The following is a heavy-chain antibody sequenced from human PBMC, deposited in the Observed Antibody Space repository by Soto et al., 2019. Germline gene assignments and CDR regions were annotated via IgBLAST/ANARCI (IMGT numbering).Heavy chain of an antibody. CDR1: GFTFSSYA. CDR2: ISGSGGST. D-gene: IGHD3-3*01. Sequence: GGSLRLSCAASGFTFSSYAMSWVRQAPGKGLEWVSAISGSGGSTYYADSVKGRFTISRDNSKNTLYLQMNSLRAEDTAVYYCAKARNYDFWSGYLGHLDYWGQGTLVTVSS. CDR3: AKARNYDFWSGYLGHLDY. V-gene: IGHV3-23*01. J-gene: IGHJ4*02.